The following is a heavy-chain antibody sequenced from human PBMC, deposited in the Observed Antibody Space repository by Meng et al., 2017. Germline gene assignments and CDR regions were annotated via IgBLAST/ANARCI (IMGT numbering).Heavy chain of an antibody. J-gene: IGHJ6*02. D-gene: IGHD3-9*01. Sequence: GESLKISCAASGFTFSSYGMHWVRQAPGKGLEWVAVIWYDGSNKYYADSVKGRFTISRDNSKNTLYLQMNSLRAEDTAVYYCARDQRGYDILTGYYNGGYYYGMDVWGQETTVTVSS. V-gene: IGHV3-33*01. CDR2: IWYDGSNK. CDR1: GFTFSSYG. CDR3: ARDQRGYDILTGYYNGGYYYGMDV.